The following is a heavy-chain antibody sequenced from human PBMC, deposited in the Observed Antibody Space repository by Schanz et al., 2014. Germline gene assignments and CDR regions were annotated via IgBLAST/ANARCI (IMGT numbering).Heavy chain of an antibody. CDR3: ARGGPAYYFDD. CDR1: GFTFSSYA. CDR2: ISGRDGST. V-gene: IGHV3-23*01. J-gene: IGHJ4*02. Sequence: EVQLLESGGGLVQPGGSLRLSCAASGFTFSSYAMTWVRQAPGMGLEWVSAISGRDGSTYYADSVRGRFTISRDNSKNTVYIQMNSLRAEDTAVYYCARGGPAYYFDDWGQGTLXTVSS.